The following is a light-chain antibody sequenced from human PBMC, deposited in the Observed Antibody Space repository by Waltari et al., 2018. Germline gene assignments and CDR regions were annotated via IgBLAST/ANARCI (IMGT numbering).Light chain of an antibody. CDR1: QSLTKRY. V-gene: IGKV3-20*01. CDR3: QQYGSSILYT. CDR2: GAS. J-gene: IGKJ2*01. Sequence: TLSLSPGERATVSCRASQSLTKRYLAWYQQKPGQAPRLLIYGASSRAAGIPDRFSGSGSGTDFTLTISRLEPEDFAVYYCQQYGSSILYTFGQGTKLEIK.